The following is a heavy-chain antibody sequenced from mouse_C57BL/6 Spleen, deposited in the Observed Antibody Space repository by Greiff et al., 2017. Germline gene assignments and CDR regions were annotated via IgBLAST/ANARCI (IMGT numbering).Heavy chain of an antibody. CDR1: GFTFSDYY. D-gene: IGHD3-2*02. V-gene: IGHV5-16*01. CDR3: AREGQLRLNYAMDY. Sequence: EVMLVESEGGLVQPGSSMKLSCTASGFTFSDYYMAWVRQVPEKGLEWVANINYDGSSTYYLDSFKSRFIITRDNSKNLLYLHMSSLKSEDTATYYCAREGQLRLNYAMDYWGQGTSVTVSS. CDR2: INYDGSST. J-gene: IGHJ4*01.